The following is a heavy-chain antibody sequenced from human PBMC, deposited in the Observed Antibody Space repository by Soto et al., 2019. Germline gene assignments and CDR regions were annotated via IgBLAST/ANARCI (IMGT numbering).Heavy chain of an antibody. CDR1: GFTFSSYG. D-gene: IGHD5-12*01. CDR2: IKSKTDGGTT. J-gene: IGHJ6*03. CDR3: TTPTSNERYSGYSVYYYYYMEV. V-gene: IGHV3-15*01. Sequence: PGGSLRLSCAASGFTFSSYGMHWVCQAPGKGLEWVGRIKSKTDGGTTDYAAPVKGRFTISRDDSKNTLYLQMNSLKTEDTAVYYCTTPTSNERYSGYSVYYYYYMEVWGKGTTVTVSS.